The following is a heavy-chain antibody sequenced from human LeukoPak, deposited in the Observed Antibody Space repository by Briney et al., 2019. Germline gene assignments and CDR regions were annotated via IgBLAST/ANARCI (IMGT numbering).Heavy chain of an antibody. CDR3: ARVPLGMYYYDSSGYYYFDY. V-gene: IGHV1-2*02. D-gene: IGHD3-22*01. CDR2: INPNSGGT. Sequence: GASVKVSCKASGYTFICYYMHWVRQAPGQGLEWMGWINPNSGGTNYAQKFQGRVTMTRDTSISTAYMELGRLRSDDTAVYYCARVPLGMYYYDSSGYYYFDYWGQGTLVTVSS. J-gene: IGHJ4*02. CDR1: GYTFICYY.